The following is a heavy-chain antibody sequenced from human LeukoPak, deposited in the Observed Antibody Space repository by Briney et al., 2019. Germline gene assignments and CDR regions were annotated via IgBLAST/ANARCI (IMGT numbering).Heavy chain of an antibody. CDR1: GFTFSSYS. D-gene: IGHD2-2*02. J-gene: IGHJ4*02. CDR2: ISSSSSYI. Sequence: GGSLRLSCAASGFTFSSYSMTWVPRAPGKGREWVSSISSSSSYIYYADSVKGRFTISRDNAKNSLYLQMNSLRAEDTAVYYCASTEGCSSTSCYTWFDCWGQGTMVTVPS. V-gene: IGHV3-21*01. CDR3: ASTEGCSSTSCYTWFDC.